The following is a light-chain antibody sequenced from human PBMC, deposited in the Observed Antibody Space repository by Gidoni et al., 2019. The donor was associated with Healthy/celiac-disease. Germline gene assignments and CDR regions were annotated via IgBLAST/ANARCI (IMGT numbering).Light chain of an antibody. CDR2: KAS. Sequence: DIQMTQSPSTLSASVGDRVTITCRASQSISSWLAWYQQKPGKAPKLLIYKASSLESGVPSRFSGSGSGTEFTLTISSLQPDDFATYYCQQDNSYSWTFXXXTKVEIK. V-gene: IGKV1-5*03. J-gene: IGKJ1*01. CDR3: QQDNSYSWT. CDR1: QSISSW.